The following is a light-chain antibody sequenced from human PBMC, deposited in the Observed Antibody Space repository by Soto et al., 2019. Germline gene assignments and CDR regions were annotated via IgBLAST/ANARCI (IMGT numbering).Light chain of an antibody. CDR3: CSYADSSTYV. J-gene: IGLJ1*01. Sequence: SVLTQPASLSGSPGQSITLSCTGTSSVVGYYNVVSWYQQHPGKAPKLMIYEGSKRPSGVSNRFSGSKSGNTASLTISGLQAEDEADYYCCSYADSSTYVFGTGTKVTVL. CDR1: SSVVGYYNV. V-gene: IGLV2-23*01. CDR2: EGS.